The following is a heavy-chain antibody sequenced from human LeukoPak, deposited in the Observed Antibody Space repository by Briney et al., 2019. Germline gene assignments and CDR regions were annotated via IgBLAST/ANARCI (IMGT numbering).Heavy chain of an antibody. V-gene: IGHV3-21*01. Sequence: GGSLRLSCVASGYTFSSFSITWVRQAPGKGLEWVSSIGVRSNYIYYADSVRGRFSISRDDARNSLYLQMDSLRGDDTAVYYCARLRRNSDSSGYYYYYDYWGQGTLVTVSS. D-gene: IGHD3-22*01. CDR3: ARLRRNSDSSGYYYYYDY. CDR1: GYTFSSFS. J-gene: IGHJ4*02. CDR2: IGVRSNYI.